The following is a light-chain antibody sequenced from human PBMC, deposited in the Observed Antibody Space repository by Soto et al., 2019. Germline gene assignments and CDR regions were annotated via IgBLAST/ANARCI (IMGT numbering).Light chain of an antibody. CDR3: QQYGESFPLT. CDR1: QSVSSSY. Sequence: EIVLTQSPGTLSLSPGERATLSCRASQSVSSSYLAWYQQKPGQAPKLLIYGTSSRATGIPDRFSGSGSGTDFILTISRLESEDFAMYYCQQYGESFPLTFGGGTKLEIK. V-gene: IGKV3-20*01. J-gene: IGKJ4*01. CDR2: GTS.